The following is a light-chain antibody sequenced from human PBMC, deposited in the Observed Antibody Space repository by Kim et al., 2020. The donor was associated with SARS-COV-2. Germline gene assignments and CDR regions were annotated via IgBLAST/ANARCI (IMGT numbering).Light chain of an antibody. CDR1: QTGCSTW. J-gene: IGKJ2*01. V-gene: IGKV3-20*01. Sequence: SPGERATLSCMASQTGCSTWLAWYQQKPGQAPRLLIYSASTRATGIPDRFSGGGSGTDFTLTISRLEPEDFAVYYCQQYGTSPPYTFGQGTKLEI. CDR2: SAS. CDR3: QQYGTSPPYT.